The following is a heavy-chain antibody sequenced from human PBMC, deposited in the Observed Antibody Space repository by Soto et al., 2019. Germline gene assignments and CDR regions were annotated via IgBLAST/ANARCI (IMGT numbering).Heavy chain of an antibody. CDR1: GGTFSSYA. CDR2: IIPIFGTA. D-gene: IGHD6-13*01. CDR3: ARGMIAAAGYYYYGMDV. Sequence: QVQLVQSGAEVKKPGSSVKVSCKASGGTFSSYAISWVRQAPGQGLEWMGGIIPIFGTANYAQKFQGRVTITADEPTSTAYMELSSLRSEDTAVYYCARGMIAAAGYYYYGMDVWGQGTTVTVSS. J-gene: IGHJ6*02. V-gene: IGHV1-69*01.